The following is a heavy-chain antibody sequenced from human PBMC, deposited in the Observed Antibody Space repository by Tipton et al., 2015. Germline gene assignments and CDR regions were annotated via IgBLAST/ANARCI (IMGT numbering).Heavy chain of an antibody. D-gene: IGHD3-22*01. CDR2: FYYSGRT. V-gene: IGHV4-31*03. CDR1: GVSLKSGGYY. Sequence: TLSLTCNVSGVSLKSGGYYWSWIRQLPGKGLEWIGHFYYSGRTSYNPSLKSRITISVDKSKSQLSLTLTSVTAADTAVYYCARDHHDSSGYYLHGAFDIWGQGKMVTVSS. CDR3: ARDHHDSSGYYLHGAFDI. J-gene: IGHJ3*02.